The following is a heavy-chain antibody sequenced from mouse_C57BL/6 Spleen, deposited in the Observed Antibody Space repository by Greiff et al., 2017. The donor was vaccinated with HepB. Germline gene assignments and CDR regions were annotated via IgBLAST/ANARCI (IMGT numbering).Heavy chain of an antibody. CDR3: ARYNGSSRGGLVDY. J-gene: IGHJ4*01. CDR2: INPSNGGT. V-gene: IGHV1-53*01. D-gene: IGHD1-1*01. CDR1: GYTFTSYW. Sequence: QVQLQQPGPELVQPGASVKLSCKASGYTFTSYWMHWVKPRPGQGLEWIGNINPSNGGTNYNETFKSKAKLTVVKSSRTDYMQLSSLTSEDSAVYYCARYNGSSRGGLVDYWGKGTSVTVSS.